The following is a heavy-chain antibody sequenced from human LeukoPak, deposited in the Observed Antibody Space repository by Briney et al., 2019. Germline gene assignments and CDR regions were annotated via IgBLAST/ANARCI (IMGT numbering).Heavy chain of an antibody. CDR3: RCIAAEAVDY. J-gene: IGHJ4*02. Sequence: SVKVSCKASGGTFSSYAISWVRQAPGQGLEWMGGIIPIFGTANYAQKFQGRVTITADESTSTAYMELSSLRSEDTAVYYCRCIAAEAVDYWGQGTLVTVSS. D-gene: IGHD6-6*01. CDR1: GGTFSSYA. V-gene: IGHV1-69*13. CDR2: IIPIFGTA.